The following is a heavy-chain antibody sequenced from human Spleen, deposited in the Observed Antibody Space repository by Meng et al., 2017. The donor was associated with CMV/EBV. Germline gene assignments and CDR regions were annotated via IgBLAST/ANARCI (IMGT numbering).Heavy chain of an antibody. J-gene: IGHJ4*02. D-gene: IGHD6-13*01. CDR1: GFTFSRYT. V-gene: IGHV3-23*01. CDR2: ISSSGGST. Sequence: GESLKISCAASGFTFSRYTMHWVRQAPGKGLEWVSQISSSGGSTYYAASLKGRFTISRDNSKSTLYLQMSSLTPDDTAVYYCAKADHASSWYSLADYWGQGTLVTVSS. CDR3: AKADHASSWYSLADY.